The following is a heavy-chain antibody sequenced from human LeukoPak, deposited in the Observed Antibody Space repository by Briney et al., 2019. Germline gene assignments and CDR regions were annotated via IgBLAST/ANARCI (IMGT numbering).Heavy chain of an antibody. Sequence: GESLKISCKGSGYSFADSWVAWVRQMPGKGLEWMGIIYPRDSDIRYSPPFQGQVTISADKSISTAYLQWNSLKASDTAMYYCARMIGLGEVSPYFDYWGQGSLVTVSS. J-gene: IGHJ4*02. CDR3: ARMIGLGEVSPYFDY. CDR1: GYSFADSW. D-gene: IGHD3-16*02. V-gene: IGHV5-51*01. CDR2: IYPRDSDI.